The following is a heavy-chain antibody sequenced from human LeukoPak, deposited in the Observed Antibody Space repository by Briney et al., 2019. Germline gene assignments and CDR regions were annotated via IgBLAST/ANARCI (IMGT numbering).Heavy chain of an antibody. CDR1: GYTFTSYG. V-gene: IGHV1-18*01. CDR2: ISAYNGNT. CDR3: AREDCSNTSCYPRGWFDP. D-gene: IGHD2-2*01. Sequence: ASVKVSRKASGYTFTSYGISWVRQAPGQGLEWMGWISAYNGNTHYAQKLQGRVTMTTDTSTSTAYMELRSLRSDDTAVYYCAREDCSNTSCYPRGWFDPWGQGTLVTVSS. J-gene: IGHJ5*02.